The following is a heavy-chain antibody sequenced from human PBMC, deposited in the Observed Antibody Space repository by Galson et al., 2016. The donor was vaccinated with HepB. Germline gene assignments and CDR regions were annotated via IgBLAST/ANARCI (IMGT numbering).Heavy chain of an antibody. V-gene: IGHV3-9*01. J-gene: IGHJ4*02. Sequence: LRLSCAASEFTFDDYAMHWVRQVPGKGLEWVSGISWNSGSSGYADSVKGRFTVSRDNAKNSLYLQMNSLRAEDTASYFCAKDYSSGWFGAGGFEHWGQGTLVTVSS. CDR2: ISWNSGSS. CDR1: EFTFDDYA. CDR3: AKDYSSGWFGAGGFEH. D-gene: IGHD6-19*01.